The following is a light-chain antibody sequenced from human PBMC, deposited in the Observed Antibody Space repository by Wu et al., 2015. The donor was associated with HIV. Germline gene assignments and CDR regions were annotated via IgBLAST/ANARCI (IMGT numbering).Light chain of an antibody. V-gene: IGKV1-9*01. CDR1: QGIRSY. Sequence: IQLTQSPSSLSASVGDRVIITCRASQGIRSYLAWYRQKPGIAPKLLIYEASTLQSGVPPRFSGSGSGTDFALTISSLQPEDFATYYCQQLNSFPQTFGQGTKLEIK. CDR3: QQLNSFPQT. CDR2: EAS. J-gene: IGKJ2*01.